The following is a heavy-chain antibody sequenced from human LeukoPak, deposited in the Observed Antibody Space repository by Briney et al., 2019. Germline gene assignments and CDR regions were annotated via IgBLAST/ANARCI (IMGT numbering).Heavy chain of an antibody. CDR3: ARGVGGVREGFDI. J-gene: IGHJ3*02. CDR2: IFTGGSS. Sequence: SVTLSLTCTVSGGSVSSESYHWTWIRQPPGKGLEWIAYIFTGGSSYYNPSLKSRVTISVDTSKNQFSLKLNSVTAADTAQYHCARGVGGVREGFDIWGQGTMVTVSS. V-gene: IGHV4-61*01. CDR1: GGSVSSESYH. D-gene: IGHD3-16*01.